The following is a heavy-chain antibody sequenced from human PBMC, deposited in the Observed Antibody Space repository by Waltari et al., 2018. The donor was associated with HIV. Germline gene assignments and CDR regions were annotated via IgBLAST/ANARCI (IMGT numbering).Heavy chain of an antibody. J-gene: IGHJ4*02. CDR2: IYYSGST. D-gene: IGHD6-6*01. CDR1: GGSISSRSYY. Sequence: QLQLQESGPGLVKPSETLSLTCTVSGGSISSRSYYWGWIRQPPGKGLEWIGSIYYSGSTYYNPSLKSRVTISVDTSKNQFSLKLSSVTAADTAVYYCARDSPDIAARPNFDYWGQGTLVTVSS. V-gene: IGHV4-39*07. CDR3: ARDSPDIAARPNFDY.